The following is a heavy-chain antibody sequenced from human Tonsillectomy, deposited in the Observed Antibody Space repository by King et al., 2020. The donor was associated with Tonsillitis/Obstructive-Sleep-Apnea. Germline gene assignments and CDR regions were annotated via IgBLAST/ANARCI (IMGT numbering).Heavy chain of an antibody. Sequence: VQLVESGGGLVQPGGSLRLSCAASGFTFSGYSMNWVRQAPGKGREGVSYISSSSSTIYYADSVKGRFTISRDNATNSLYLQMNSLRDEDTAVYYCARGSMITFGGVNFDYWGQGTLVTVSS. J-gene: IGHJ4*02. CDR3: ARGSMITFGGVNFDY. CDR2: ISSSSSTI. D-gene: IGHD3-16*01. CDR1: GFTFSGYS. V-gene: IGHV3-48*02.